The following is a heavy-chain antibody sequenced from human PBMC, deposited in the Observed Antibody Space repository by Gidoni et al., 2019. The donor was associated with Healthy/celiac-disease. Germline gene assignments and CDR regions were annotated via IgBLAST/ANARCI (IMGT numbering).Heavy chain of an antibody. CDR2: INHSGST. Sequence: QVQLQQWGAGLLKPSETLSLTCAVYGGSFSGYYWSWIRQPPGKGLEWIGEINHSGSTTYNPSLKSRVTISVDTSKNQFSLKLSSVTAADTAVYYCAREVVTYYYYYGMDVWGQGTTVTVSS. J-gene: IGHJ6*02. CDR3: AREVVTYYYYYGMDV. V-gene: IGHV4-34*01. CDR1: GGSFSGYY. D-gene: IGHD3-22*01.